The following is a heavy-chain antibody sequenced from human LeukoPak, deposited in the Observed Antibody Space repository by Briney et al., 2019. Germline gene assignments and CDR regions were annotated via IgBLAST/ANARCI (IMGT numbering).Heavy chain of an antibody. D-gene: IGHD3/OR15-3a*01. CDR1: GGSFSGYY. Sequence: SETLSLTCVVNGGSFSGYYWSWIRQPPGKGLEWIGEIDQSGTTNYNPSLTSRGAISIDTSKKQFSLTLTSMTAADTAVYYCARVPHYYFGYGYFDTWGQGTRVTVSS. J-gene: IGHJ4*02. V-gene: IGHV4-34*01. CDR2: IDQSGTT. CDR3: ARVPHYYFGYGYFDT.